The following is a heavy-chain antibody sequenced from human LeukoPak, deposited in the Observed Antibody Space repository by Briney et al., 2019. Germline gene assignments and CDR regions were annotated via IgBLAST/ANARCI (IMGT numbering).Heavy chain of an antibody. J-gene: IGHJ4*02. CDR2: ISGSGGST. Sequence: GGSLRLSCAASGFTVSSNYMSWVRQAPGKGLEWVSAISGSGGSTYYADSVKGRFTISRGNSKNTLYLQMNSLRDEDTAVYYCAKFEFGFWGQGTLVTVSS. CDR3: AKFEFGF. D-gene: IGHD3-16*01. CDR1: GFTVSSNY. V-gene: IGHV3-23*01.